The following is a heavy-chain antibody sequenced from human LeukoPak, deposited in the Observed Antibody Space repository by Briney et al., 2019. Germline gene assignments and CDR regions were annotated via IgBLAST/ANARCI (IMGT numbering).Heavy chain of an antibody. V-gene: IGHV3-74*01. CDR1: GFTFSNYW. Sequence: GGSLRLSCAASGFTFSNYWMHWVRQTPGEGLVCVSLIKGDGSSTTYADSVKGRSTIFRDNAKNTLYLQINSLRAEDTAVYYCVRDLGGRSGHWGQGTLVTVSS. J-gene: IGHJ4*02. CDR3: VRDLGGRSGH. D-gene: IGHD1-26*01. CDR2: IKGDGSST.